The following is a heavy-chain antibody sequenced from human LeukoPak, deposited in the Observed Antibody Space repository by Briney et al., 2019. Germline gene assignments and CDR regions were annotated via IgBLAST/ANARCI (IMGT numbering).Heavy chain of an antibody. D-gene: IGHD5-18*01. J-gene: IGHJ6*03. CDR1: GGSFSDYY. CDR2: INPSGST. CDR3: ARVRYRYVINDWSRTGLGAYPTKYYYHMDV. V-gene: IGHV4-34*01. Sequence: PSETLSLTCAVYGGSFSDYYWSWIRQPPGKGLEWIGEINPSGSTNYSRSLRSRVTISGDTSKNQYSLKLSSVAAADTAVYSCARVRYRYVINDWSRTGLGAYPTKYYYHMDVWEKGTTVTVSS.